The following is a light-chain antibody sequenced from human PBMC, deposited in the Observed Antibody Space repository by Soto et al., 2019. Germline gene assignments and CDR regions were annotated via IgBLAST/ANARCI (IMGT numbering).Light chain of an antibody. CDR2: GAS. Sequence: EIVLTQSPGTLSLSPGERATLSCRASQTVSSRFLAWYQQKPGQAPRLLIYGASNRATGIPDRFSGSGSGTDFTLTFSRLEPEDFAVYYCEYYGSSITFGGGTKVDIK. J-gene: IGKJ4*01. V-gene: IGKV3-20*01. CDR3: EYYGSSIT. CDR1: QTVSSRF.